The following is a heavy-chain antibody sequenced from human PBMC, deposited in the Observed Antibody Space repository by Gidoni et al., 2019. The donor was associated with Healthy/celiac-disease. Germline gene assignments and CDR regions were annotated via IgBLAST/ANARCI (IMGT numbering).Heavy chain of an antibody. J-gene: IGHJ4*02. Sequence: QVQLQQWGAGLLKPSETLSLTCAVYGWSFSGYYWSWIRQPPGKGLEWIGEINHSGSTNYNPSLKSRVTISVDTSKNQFSLKLSSVTAADTAVYYCARTTLLLWFGLDYWGQGTLVTVSS. D-gene: IGHD3-10*01. CDR2: INHSGST. CDR3: ARTTLLLWFGLDY. V-gene: IGHV4-34*01. CDR1: GWSFSGYY.